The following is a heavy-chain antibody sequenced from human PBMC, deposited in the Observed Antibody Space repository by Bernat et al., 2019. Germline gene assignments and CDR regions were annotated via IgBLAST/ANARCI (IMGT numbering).Heavy chain of an antibody. CDR3: ARGLAGLNY. V-gene: IGHV4-34*01. J-gene: IGHJ4*02. CDR1: GFTFSSYS. CDR2: INHSGST. Sequence: VQLVESGGGLVKPGGSLRLSCAASGFTFSSYSMNWVRQAPGKGLEWIGEINHSGSTNSNPSLKSQVTISVDTSKNQFSLKLSSVTAADTAVYYCARGLAGLNYWGQGTLVTGSS.